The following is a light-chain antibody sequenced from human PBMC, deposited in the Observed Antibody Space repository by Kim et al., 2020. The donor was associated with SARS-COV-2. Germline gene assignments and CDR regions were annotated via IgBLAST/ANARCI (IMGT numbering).Light chain of an antibody. Sequence: GQKVTISCSGSISNIGNNYVSWYQQLPGSAPKLLIYDDDDRPSGIPDRFSGSKSYTSATLVITGLQTGDEADYYCGTWDSALSIAVFGGGTQLTVL. CDR1: ISNIGNNY. J-gene: IGLJ2*01. CDR3: GTWDSALSIAV. CDR2: DDD. V-gene: IGLV1-51*01.